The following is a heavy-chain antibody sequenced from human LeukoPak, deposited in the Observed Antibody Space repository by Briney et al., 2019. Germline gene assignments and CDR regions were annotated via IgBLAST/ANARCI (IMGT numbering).Heavy chain of an antibody. CDR2: IKSKTDGGTT. J-gene: IGHJ6*03. D-gene: IGHD3-10*01. CDR3: TTDDTYYYGSGSYYNSPIRPYPYYYYYYMDV. V-gene: IGHV3-15*01. Sequence: PGRSLRLSCAAAGFTFSNYGMHWVRQAPGKGLEWVGRIKSKTDGGTTDYAAPVKGRFTISRDDSKNTLYLQMNSLKTEDTAVYYCTTDDTYYYGSGSYYNSPIRPYPYYYYYYMDVWGEGTTVTISS. CDR1: GFTFSNYG.